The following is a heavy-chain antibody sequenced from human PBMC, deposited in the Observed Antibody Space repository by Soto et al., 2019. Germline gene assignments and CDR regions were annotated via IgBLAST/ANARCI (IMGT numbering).Heavy chain of an antibody. CDR3: TRSAYMDV. CDR2: ISSDSSTI. V-gene: IGHV3-48*01. CDR1: GFTFSSYS. D-gene: IGHD2-2*01. Sequence: GGSLRLSCAASGFTFSSYSMNWVRQAPGKGLEWVSYISSDSSTIYYADSVKGRFTISRDNAKNSLYLQMDSLRAEDTAVYYATRSAYMDVWGTGTTVTVSS. J-gene: IGHJ6*03.